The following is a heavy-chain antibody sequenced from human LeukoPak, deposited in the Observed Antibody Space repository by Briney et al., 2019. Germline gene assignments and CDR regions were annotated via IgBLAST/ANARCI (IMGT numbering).Heavy chain of an antibody. CDR1: GFTLSSYE. V-gene: IGHV3-23*01. J-gene: IGHJ6*03. CDR3: AKGPKPGAISMVRGVRSSYYYMDV. D-gene: IGHD3-10*01. Sequence: GGSLRLSCTVSGFTLSSYEMSWIRQAPGKGLGWVSSIDYDGGSGHYADSVKGRFTISRDNSNNTLFLHLNSLRGEDTAVYYCAKGPKPGAISMVRGVRSSYYYMDVWGKGTTVTISS. CDR2: IDYDGGSG.